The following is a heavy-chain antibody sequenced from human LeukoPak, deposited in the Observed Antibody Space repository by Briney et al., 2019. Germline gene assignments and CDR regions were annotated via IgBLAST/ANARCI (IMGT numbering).Heavy chain of an antibody. J-gene: IGHJ3*02. CDR2: ISGSGGST. CDR3: AKGLWFGELFDAFDI. D-gene: IGHD3-10*01. Sequence: TGGSLRLSCAASGFTFSSYAMSWVRQAPGKGLEWVSAISGSGGSTYYADSVKGRFTISRDNSKNTLYLQMNSLRAEVTAVYYCAKGLWFGELFDAFDIWGQGTMVTVSS. CDR1: GFTFSSYA. V-gene: IGHV3-23*01.